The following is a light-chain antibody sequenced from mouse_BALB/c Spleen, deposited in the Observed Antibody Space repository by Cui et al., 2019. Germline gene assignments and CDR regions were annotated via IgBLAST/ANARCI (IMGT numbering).Light chain of an antibody. CDR3: QQWSSNPLT. Sequence: HIVLTHSPALMSDAPGGKVTMTCSASSSVSYMYWYQQKPRSSPKPWIYLTSNLASGVPARFSGSGSGTSYSLTISSMEAEDAATYYCQQWSSNPLTFGAGTKLELK. V-gene: IGKV4-68*01. J-gene: IGKJ5*01. CDR1: SSVSY. CDR2: LTS.